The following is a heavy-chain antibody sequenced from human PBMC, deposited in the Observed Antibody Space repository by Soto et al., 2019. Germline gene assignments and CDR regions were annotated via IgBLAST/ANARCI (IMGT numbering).Heavy chain of an antibody. Sequence: QVQLVQSGAEVKKPGSSVKVSCKASGGTFSSYTISWVRQAPGQGLEWMGRIIPILGIANYAQKFQGRVTITADKSTSTAYMELSSLRSEDTAVYYCARSDSGYDDVVEGHYIDYWGQGTLVTVSS. J-gene: IGHJ4*02. CDR1: GGTFSSYT. CDR3: ARSDSGYDDVVEGHYIDY. CDR2: IIPILGIA. V-gene: IGHV1-69*02. D-gene: IGHD5-12*01.